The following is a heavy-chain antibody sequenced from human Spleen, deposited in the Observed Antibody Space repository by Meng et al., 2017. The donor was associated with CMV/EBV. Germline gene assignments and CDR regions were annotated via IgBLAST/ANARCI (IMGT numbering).Heavy chain of an antibody. CDR2: IKSKTDGGTT. Sequence: SGFTFSNAWMSWVRQAPGKGLEWVGRIKSKTDGGTTDYAAPVKGRFTISRDDSKNTLYLQMSRLRAEDTAVYYCSHDSSGYYTFHYWGQGTLVTVSS. J-gene: IGHJ4*02. CDR3: SHDSSGYYTFHY. CDR1: GFTFSNAW. V-gene: IGHV3-15*01. D-gene: IGHD3-22*01.